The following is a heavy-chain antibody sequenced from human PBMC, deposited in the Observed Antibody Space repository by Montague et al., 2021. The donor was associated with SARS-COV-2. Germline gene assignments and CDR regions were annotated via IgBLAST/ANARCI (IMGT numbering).Heavy chain of an antibody. CDR3: ARDGDYGGTWYSFLQN. V-gene: IGHV6-1*01. Sequence: CAISGDSVSSDTAAWHWTRQSPSRGLEWLGRTFYRSRWHTDSAASVRSRISFSGDISKNQFSLHLNSVTPEDTAIYYCARDGDYGGTWYSFLQNWGQGTQVIVSS. J-gene: IGHJ1*01. CDR1: GDSVSSDTAA. D-gene: IGHD4-17*01. CDR2: TFYRSRWHT.